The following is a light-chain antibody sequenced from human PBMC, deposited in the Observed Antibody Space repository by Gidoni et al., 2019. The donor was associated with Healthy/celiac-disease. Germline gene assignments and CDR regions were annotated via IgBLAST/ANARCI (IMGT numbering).Light chain of an antibody. J-gene: IGLJ2*01. CDR3: QAWDSSIHVV. CDR1: KLGDKY. CDR2: QDS. V-gene: IGLV3-1*01. Sequence: SYELTPPPSVSVSPGQTASITCSGDKLGDKYACWYQQTPGQSPVLVIYQDSKRPSGLPERFSGSNSGNTATLTISGTQAMDEADYYCQAWDSSIHVVFGGGTKLTVL.